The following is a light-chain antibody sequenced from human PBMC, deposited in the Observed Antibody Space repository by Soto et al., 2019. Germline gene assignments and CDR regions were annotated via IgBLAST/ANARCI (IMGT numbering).Light chain of an antibody. CDR1: QSLLYSNGYNY. J-gene: IGKJ1*01. Sequence: DIVMTQSPLSLPVTPGEPASISCRSSQSLLYSNGYNYLDWYLQKPGQSPQLLIYLGSNRASGVPDRFSGSGTGKDFTLKISRVEAEDVGVYYCMQALQTQWTFGQGTKVELK. CDR2: LGS. CDR3: MQALQTQWT. V-gene: IGKV2-28*01.